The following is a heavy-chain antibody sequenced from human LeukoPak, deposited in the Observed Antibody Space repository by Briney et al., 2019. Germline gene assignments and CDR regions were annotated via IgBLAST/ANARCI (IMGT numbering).Heavy chain of an antibody. V-gene: IGHV3-33*06. D-gene: IGHD6-6*01. Sequence: GGSLRLSCAASGFTLSSYGMHWVRQAPGKGLEWVAVIWYDGSNKYYADSVKGRFTISRDNSKNTLYLQMNSLRAEDTAVYYCAKDTSSSYNWFDHWGQGTLVTVSS. CDR1: GFTLSSYG. CDR3: AKDTSSSYNWFDH. J-gene: IGHJ5*02. CDR2: IWYDGSNK.